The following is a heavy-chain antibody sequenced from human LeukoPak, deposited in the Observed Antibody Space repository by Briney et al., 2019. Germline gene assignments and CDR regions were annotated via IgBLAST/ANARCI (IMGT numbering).Heavy chain of an antibody. J-gene: IGHJ4*02. CDR3: AKDTRADYVWGSPNY. D-gene: IGHD3-16*01. V-gene: IGHV3-30*18. CDR2: ISYDGSNK. CDR1: GFTFSSYG. Sequence: GSLRLSCAASGFTFSSYGMHWVRQAPGKGLEWVAVISYDGSNKYYADSVKGRFTISRDNSKNTLYLQMNSLRAEDTAVYYCAKDTRADYVWGSPNYWGQGTLVTVSS.